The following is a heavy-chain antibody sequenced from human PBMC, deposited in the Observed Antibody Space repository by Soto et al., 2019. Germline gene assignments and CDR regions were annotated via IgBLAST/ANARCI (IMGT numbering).Heavy chain of an antibody. D-gene: IGHD2-8*01. CDR2: INAANGDT. V-gene: IGHV1-3*01. CDR1: GYTFTSYG. CDR3: ARGDSTDCSNGVCSFFYNHDMDV. J-gene: IGHJ6*02. Sequence: ASVKVSCKASGYTFTSYGIHWVRQAPGQRLEWMGWINAANGDTKYSPKFQGRVTITRDTSASTAYMELSSLRSEDTAIYYCARGDSTDCSNGVCSFFYNHDMDVWGQGTTVTVSS.